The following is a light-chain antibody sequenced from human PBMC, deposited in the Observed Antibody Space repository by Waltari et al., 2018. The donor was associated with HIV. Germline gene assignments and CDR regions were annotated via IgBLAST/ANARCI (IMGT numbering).Light chain of an antibody. CDR1: SSDVGRYNY. V-gene: IGLV2-8*01. J-gene: IGLJ1*01. CDR3: SSYAGSNYYV. CDR2: EVS. Sequence: QSALTQPPSASGSPGQSVTIPCTGTSSDVGRYNYVSWYQQHPGKAPKLMIYEVSKRPSGVPDRFSGSKSGNTASLTVSGLQAEDEADYYCSSYAGSNYYVFGTGTKVTVL.